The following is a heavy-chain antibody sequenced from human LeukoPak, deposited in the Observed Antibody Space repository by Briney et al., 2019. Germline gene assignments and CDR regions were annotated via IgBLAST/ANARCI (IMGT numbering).Heavy chain of an antibody. Sequence: GGSLRLSCAASGFTFTNYAMSWVRQAPGKGQEWVSGISGSGGSTYYADSVKGRFTISRDNSKNTLYLQMNSLRAEDTAVYYCAKKRRVGAIEYFDYWGQGTLVTVSS. CDR1: GFTFTNYA. CDR2: ISGSGGST. V-gene: IGHV3-23*01. D-gene: IGHD1-26*01. J-gene: IGHJ4*02. CDR3: AKKRRVGAIEYFDY.